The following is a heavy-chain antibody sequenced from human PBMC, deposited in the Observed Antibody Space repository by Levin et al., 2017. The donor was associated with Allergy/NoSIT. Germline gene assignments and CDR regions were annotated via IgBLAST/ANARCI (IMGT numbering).Heavy chain of an antibody. CDR3: TRGWRWLALSDY. D-gene: IGHD6-19*01. CDR1: GGSFSGYY. Sequence: SETLSLTCGVYGGSFSGYYWSWIRQSPGKGLEWIAEINHSGSTNYNPSLKSRVTISVDTSKNQFSLKMSSVTAADTAMYYCTRGWRWLALSDYWGQGTLVTVSS. CDR2: INHSGST. J-gene: IGHJ4*02. V-gene: IGHV4-34*01.